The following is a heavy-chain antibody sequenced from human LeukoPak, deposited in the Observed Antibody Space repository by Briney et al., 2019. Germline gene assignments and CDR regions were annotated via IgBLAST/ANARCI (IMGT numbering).Heavy chain of an antibody. Sequence: ASVKVSCKASGYTFTSYAMHWVSQAPGQRLEWMGWINAGNGNTKYSQKFQGRVTITRDTSASTAYMELSSLRSEDTAVYYCARDLVPFWSGYYNGWFDPWGQGTLVTVSS. V-gene: IGHV1-3*01. CDR3: ARDLVPFWSGYYNGWFDP. CDR1: GYTFTSYA. D-gene: IGHD3-3*01. CDR2: INAGNGNT. J-gene: IGHJ5*02.